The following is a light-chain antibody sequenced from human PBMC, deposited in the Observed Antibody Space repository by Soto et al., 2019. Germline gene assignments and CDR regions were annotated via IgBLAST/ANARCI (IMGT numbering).Light chain of an antibody. J-gene: IGKJ3*01. CDR1: QGIRND. CDR3: LQDYTYPRT. V-gene: IGKV1-6*01. CDR2: ATS. Sequence: ALQMTQSPSSLSASVGDTVTITCRASQGIRNDLGLYQQKPGKAPKLLIFATSTLQSGVPSRFSGSGFGKDFTLTSSGLQPEDFATYYCLQDYTYPRTFGPGTKVDLK.